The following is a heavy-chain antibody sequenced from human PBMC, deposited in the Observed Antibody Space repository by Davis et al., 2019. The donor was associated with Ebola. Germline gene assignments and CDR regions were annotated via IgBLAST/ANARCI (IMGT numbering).Heavy chain of an antibody. CDR3: ARQGAEYYYDSSGYYSRGNWFDP. J-gene: IGHJ5*02. CDR2: INHSGST. V-gene: IGHV4-34*01. D-gene: IGHD3-22*01. CDR1: GGSFSGYY. Sequence: SETLSLTCAVYGGSFSGYYWSWIRQPPGKGLEWIGEINHSGSTNYNPSLKSRVTISVDTSKNQFSLKLSSVTAADTAVYYCARQGAEYYYDSSGYYSRGNWFDPWGQGTLVTVSS.